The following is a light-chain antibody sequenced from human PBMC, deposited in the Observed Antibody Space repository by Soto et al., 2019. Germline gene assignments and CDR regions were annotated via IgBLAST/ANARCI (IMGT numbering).Light chain of an antibody. Sequence: EIVMTQSPATLSVSPGERATLSCRASQSVSTNVAWYQQKPRQGPRLLIYGASTRATGIPARFSGSGSGTDFTLTISGLQSEDFAIYYCQQYNIWPRAFGQGTKVDIK. CDR3: QQYNIWPRA. V-gene: IGKV3-15*01. CDR2: GAS. CDR1: QSVSTN. J-gene: IGKJ1*01.